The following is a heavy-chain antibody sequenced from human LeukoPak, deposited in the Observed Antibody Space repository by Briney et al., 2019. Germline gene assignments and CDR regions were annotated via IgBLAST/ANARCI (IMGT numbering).Heavy chain of an antibody. J-gene: IGHJ4*02. V-gene: IGHV3-48*03. CDR2: ISSSGSTI. CDR1: GFTFSSYE. CDR3: ARDPYRGEWSGSYGGD. Sequence: PGGSLRLSCAASGFTFSSYEMNWVRQAPGKGLEWVSYISSSGSTIYYADSVKGRFTISRDNAKNSLYLQMNSLRAEDTAVYYCARDPYRGEWSGSYGGDWGQGTLVTVSS. D-gene: IGHD1-26*01.